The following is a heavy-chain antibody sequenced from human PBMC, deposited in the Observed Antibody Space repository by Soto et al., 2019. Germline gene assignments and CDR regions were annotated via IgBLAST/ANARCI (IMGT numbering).Heavy chain of an antibody. D-gene: IGHD2-2*01. J-gene: IGHJ4*02. CDR1: GFTFNTYG. CDR2: ISYDGSKK. CDR3: AKDGEYSSSPGY. Sequence: QVQLVESGGGVVQPGRSLRLSCAASGFTFNTYGMHWVRQAPGKGLEWLVVISYDGSKKYYADSDSVKGRFTISRDNSKNTLYLLLTSLRAEDTAVYYCAKDGEYSSSPGYWGPGTLVTVSS. V-gene: IGHV3-30*18.